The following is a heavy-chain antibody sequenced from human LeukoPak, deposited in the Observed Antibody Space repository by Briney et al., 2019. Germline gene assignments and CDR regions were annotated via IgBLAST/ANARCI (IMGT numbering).Heavy chain of an antibody. D-gene: IGHD3-22*01. CDR3: ARGSGYYDSSGLFDI. CDR2: IQYAGSDK. J-gene: IGHJ3*02. Sequence: GGSLRLSCAASGFTFISYGMHWVRQAPGKGLEWVAFIQYAGSDKYYADSVKGRFTISRDNSKNTLYLQMNSLRAEDTAVYYCARGSGYYDSSGLFDIWGQGTMVTVSS. CDR1: GFTFISYG. V-gene: IGHV3-30*02.